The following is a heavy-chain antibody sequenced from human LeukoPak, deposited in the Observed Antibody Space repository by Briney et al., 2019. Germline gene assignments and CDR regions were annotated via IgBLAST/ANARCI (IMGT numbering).Heavy chain of an antibody. D-gene: IGHD4/OR15-4a*01. Sequence: PSETLSLTCAVSGDSISTGGYSWSWIRQPPGKGPEWIGNISHTGPTYYNPSLKSRVTISVDTSKNQFSLKLSSVTAADTAVYYCASLGPLTIRFDPWGQGTLVTVSS. CDR1: GDSISTGGYS. CDR3: ASLGPLTIRFDP. J-gene: IGHJ5*02. V-gene: IGHV4-30-4*07. CDR2: ISHTGPT.